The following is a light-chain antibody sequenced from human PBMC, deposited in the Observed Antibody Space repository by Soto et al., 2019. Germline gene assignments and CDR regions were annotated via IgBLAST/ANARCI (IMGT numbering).Light chain of an antibody. J-gene: IGKJ1*01. CDR2: KAS. Sequence: DIQMTQSPSTLSASVGDRVTITCRASQSIGGSLAWYQQKPGKAPNFLIYKASSLQSGVPSRFSGSVSGTEFTLTFSSLQPDDFAIYYCQQHESYPWTFGQGTKVEIK. CDR1: QSIGGS. V-gene: IGKV1-5*03. CDR3: QQHESYPWT.